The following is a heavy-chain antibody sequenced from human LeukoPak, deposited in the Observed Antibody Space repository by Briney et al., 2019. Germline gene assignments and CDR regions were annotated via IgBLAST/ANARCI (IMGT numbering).Heavy chain of an antibody. V-gene: IGHV1-69*05. CDR1: GGTFSSYA. D-gene: IGHD5-12*01. CDR3: ARWKLLMATTENASYYMDV. Sequence: VASVKVSCKASGGTFSSYAISWVRQAPGQGLEWMGGIIPIFGTANYAQKFQGRVTITTDESTSTAYMELSSLRSEDTAVYYCARWKLLMATTENASYYMDVWGKGTTVTVSS. CDR2: IIPIFGTA. J-gene: IGHJ6*03.